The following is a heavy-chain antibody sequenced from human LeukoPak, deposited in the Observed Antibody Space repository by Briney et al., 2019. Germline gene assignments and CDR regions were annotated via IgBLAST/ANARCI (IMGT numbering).Heavy chain of an antibody. Sequence: GGSLRLSCAVSGFTVGNTYMTWVRQAPGKGLEWVSVVYSSGTTFYADSVKGRFTISRDNSKNTMSLQMKSLRVEDTAVYYCARDRSGYDSSGYYDYWGQGTLVTVSS. V-gene: IGHV3-53*01. J-gene: IGHJ4*02. CDR3: ARDRSGYDSSGYYDY. CDR1: GFTVGNTY. D-gene: IGHD3-22*01. CDR2: VYSSGTT.